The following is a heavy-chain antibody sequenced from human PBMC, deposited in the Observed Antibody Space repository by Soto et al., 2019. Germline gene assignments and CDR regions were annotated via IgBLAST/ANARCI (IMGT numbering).Heavy chain of an antibody. D-gene: IGHD5-12*01. V-gene: IGHV4-4*07. CDR3: ARGGAVATTAHFDH. Sequence: SWTLYLTCTVSGDSIHKYYWSWMRLPAGKGLAWIGRIYSNGNTYYNPSLKSRVSVSVDTSKNQFSLILKTVTAADTAVYYCARGGAVATTAHFDHWGQGPLVTSPQ. CDR1: GDSIHKYY. CDR2: IYSNGNT. J-gene: IGHJ4*02.